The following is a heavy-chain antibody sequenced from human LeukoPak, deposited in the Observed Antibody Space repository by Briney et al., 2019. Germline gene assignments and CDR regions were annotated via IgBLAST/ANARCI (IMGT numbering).Heavy chain of an antibody. CDR1: GYTFTDYY. CDR2: INPNSGGT. V-gene: IGHV1-2*02. Sequence: ASVKVSCKAYGYTFTDYYMHWVRQAPGPGLEWMGWINPNSGGTDYAQKFQGRVTMIRDTSISTAYMELSRLTSDDTAVYYCARGRYCSETSCSDLDSWRQGTLVTVSS. CDR3: ARGRYCSETSCSDLDS. J-gene: IGHJ4*02. D-gene: IGHD2-2*01.